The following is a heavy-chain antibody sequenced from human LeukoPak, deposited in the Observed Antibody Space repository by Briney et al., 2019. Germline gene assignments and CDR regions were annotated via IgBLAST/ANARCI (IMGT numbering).Heavy chain of an antibody. D-gene: IGHD3-3*01. V-gene: IGHV4-4*07. CDR1: GGSISSYY. CDR3: ARDFNYDFWSGYYDAFDI. J-gene: IGHJ3*02. CDR2: IYTSVST. Sequence: SETLSLTCTVSGGSISSYYWSWIRQPAGKGLEWIGRIYTSVSTNYNPSLKSRVTMSVDTSKNQFSLKLSSVTAADTAVYYCARDFNYDFWSGYYDAFDIWGQGTMVTVSS.